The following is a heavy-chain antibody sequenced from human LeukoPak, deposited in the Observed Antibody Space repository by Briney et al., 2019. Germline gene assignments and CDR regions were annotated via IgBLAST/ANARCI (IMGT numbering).Heavy chain of an antibody. CDR1: GGSVSSGSYY. CDR3: ARGVGATYSFDY. CDR2: IYYSGST. Sequence: SETLSLTCTASGGSVSSGSYYWSWIRQPPGKGLEWIGYIYYSGSTNYDPSLKSRVTISVDTSKNQFSLKLSSVTAADTAVYYCARGVGATYSFDYWGQGTLVTVSS. J-gene: IGHJ4*02. V-gene: IGHV4-61*01. D-gene: IGHD1-26*01.